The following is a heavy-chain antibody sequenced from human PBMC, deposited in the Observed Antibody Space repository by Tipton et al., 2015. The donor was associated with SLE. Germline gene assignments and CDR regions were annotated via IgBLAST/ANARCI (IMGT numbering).Heavy chain of an antibody. D-gene: IGHD4-11*01. CDR2: LYYSGST. Sequence: TLSLTCTVSGVSISSHHWSWIRQPPGKGLEWIGYLYYSGSTNSNPSLKSRVTISVDTSKNQFSLKLSSVTAADTAVYYCARVLALQYHAFDIWGQGTMVTVSS. CDR3: ARVLALQYHAFDI. J-gene: IGHJ3*02. V-gene: IGHV4-59*08. CDR1: GVSISSHH.